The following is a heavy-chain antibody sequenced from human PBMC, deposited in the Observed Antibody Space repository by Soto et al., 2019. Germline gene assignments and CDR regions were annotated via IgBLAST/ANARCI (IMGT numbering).Heavy chain of an antibody. V-gene: IGHV3-23*01. CDR3: AKDIVVVPAASDAFDI. Sequence: GGSLRLSCAASGFTFSSYAMSWVRQAPGKGLEWVSAISGSGGSTYYADSVKGRFTISRDNSKNTLYLQMNSLRAEDTAVYYCAKDIVVVPAASDAFDIWGQGTMVTVSS. CDR1: GFTFSSYA. J-gene: IGHJ3*02. D-gene: IGHD2-2*01. CDR2: ISGSGGST.